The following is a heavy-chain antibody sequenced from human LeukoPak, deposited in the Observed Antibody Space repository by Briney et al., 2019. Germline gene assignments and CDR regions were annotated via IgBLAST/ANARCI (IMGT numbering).Heavy chain of an antibody. J-gene: IGHJ3*02. CDR1: GFTFSGYW. Sequence: GGSLRLSCAASGFTFSGYWMAWVRQAPGKGLEWVANINQDGSQSHYLDSVKGRFTISRDNTESSLYLQMNSLRAEDTAVYYCARDRTAVAGWGAFDIWGQGTMVTVSS. CDR3: ARDRTAVAGWGAFDI. D-gene: IGHD6-19*01. V-gene: IGHV3-7*01. CDR2: INQDGSQS.